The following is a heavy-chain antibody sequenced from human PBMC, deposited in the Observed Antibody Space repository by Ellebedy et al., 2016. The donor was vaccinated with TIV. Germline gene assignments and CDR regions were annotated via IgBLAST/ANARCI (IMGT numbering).Heavy chain of an antibody. CDR3: ASSNYYDSSGYWYDY. Sequence: SETLSLXXTVSGGSISSYYWSWIRQPPGKGLEWIGYIYYSGSTNYNPSLKSRVTISVDTSKNQFSLKLSSVTAADTAVYYCASSNYYDSSGYWYDYWGQGTLVTVSS. V-gene: IGHV4-59*01. CDR2: IYYSGST. D-gene: IGHD3-22*01. J-gene: IGHJ4*02. CDR1: GGSISSYY.